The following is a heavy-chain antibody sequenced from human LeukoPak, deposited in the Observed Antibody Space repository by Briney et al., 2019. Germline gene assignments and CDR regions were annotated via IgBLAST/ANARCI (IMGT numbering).Heavy chain of an antibody. J-gene: IGHJ6*03. Sequence: ASVKISCKASVYTFTSDGICWGRQAPGHGVVRRGWIRAYNGNTNYAQKLQGRVTMTTDTSTSTAYMELRSLRSDDTAVYYCARDLGYYDSSGYPPLIYYYYYDYMDVWGKGTTVTVSS. V-gene: IGHV1-18*01. CDR2: IRAYNGNT. CDR1: VYTFTSDG. CDR3: ARDLGYYDSSGYPPLIYYYYYDYMDV. D-gene: IGHD3-22*01.